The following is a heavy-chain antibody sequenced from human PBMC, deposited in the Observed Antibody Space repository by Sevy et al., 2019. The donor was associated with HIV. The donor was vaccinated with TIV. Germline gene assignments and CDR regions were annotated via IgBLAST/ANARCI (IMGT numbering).Heavy chain of an antibody. V-gene: IGHV3-48*01. CDR3: ARLSGYGSGWSYFDY. Sequence: GGSLRLSCAASGFTFSSYSMNWVRQAPGKGLEWVSYISSSSSTIYYADSVKGRFTISRDNAKNSLCLQMNSLRAEDKDVYYCARLSGYGSGWSYFDYWGQGTLVTVSS. CDR2: ISSSSSTI. CDR1: GFTFSSYS. J-gene: IGHJ4*02. D-gene: IGHD6-13*01.